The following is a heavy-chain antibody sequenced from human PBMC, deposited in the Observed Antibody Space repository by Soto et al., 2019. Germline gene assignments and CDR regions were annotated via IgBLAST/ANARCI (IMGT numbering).Heavy chain of an antibody. D-gene: IGHD3-16*02. J-gene: IGHJ3*02. CDR2: ISWNSGSI. V-gene: IGHV3-9*01. CDR1: GFTFDDYA. Sequence: PGGSPRLSCAASGFTFDDYAMHWVRQAPGKGLEWVSGISWNSGSIGYADSVKGRFTISRDNAKNSLYLQMNSLRAEDTAVYYCVTEPGQPSFWDAFDRWGKVTMVTV. CDR3: VTEPGQPSFWDAFDR.